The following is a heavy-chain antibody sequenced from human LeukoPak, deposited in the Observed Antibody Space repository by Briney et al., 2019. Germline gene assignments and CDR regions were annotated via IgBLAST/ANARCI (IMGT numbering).Heavy chain of an antibody. CDR2: INPSGGST. D-gene: IGHD3-9*01. Sequence: ASVKVSCKASGYTFTSYYMHWVRQAPGQGLEWMGIINPSGGSTSYAQKFQGRVTMTRDMSTSTVYMELSSLRSEDTAVYYCARGASRSDYDILTGYYCFDYWGQGTLVTVSS. CDR1: GYTFTSYY. J-gene: IGHJ4*02. V-gene: IGHV1-46*01. CDR3: ARGASRSDYDILTGYYCFDY.